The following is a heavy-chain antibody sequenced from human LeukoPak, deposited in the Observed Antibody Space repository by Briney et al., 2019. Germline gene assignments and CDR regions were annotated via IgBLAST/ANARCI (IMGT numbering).Heavy chain of an antibody. D-gene: IGHD3-22*01. CDR3: ARAQNVYDSSGYYSDFDY. Sequence: SQTLSPTCAISGDSVSSNSAAWNWIRQSPSRGLEWLGRTYYRSKWYNDYAVSVKSRITINPDTSKNQFSLQLNSVTPEDTAVYYCARAQNVYDSSGYYSDFDYWGQGTLVTVSS. CDR1: GDSVSSNSAA. CDR2: TYYRSKWYN. V-gene: IGHV6-1*01. J-gene: IGHJ4*02.